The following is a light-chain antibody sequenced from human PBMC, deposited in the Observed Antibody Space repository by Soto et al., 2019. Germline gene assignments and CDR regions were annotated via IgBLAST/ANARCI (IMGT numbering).Light chain of an antibody. CDR3: QQYNNWPPIT. J-gene: IGKJ5*01. CDR1: QSVSSN. V-gene: IGKV3-15*01. CDR2: GAS. Sequence: ETVMTQSPATLSVSPGYGCTLSCRASQSVSSNLAWYQQKPGQAPPLLIYGASTRATGIPARFSGSGSGTEFTLTISSLQSEDFAVYYCQQYNNWPPITFGQGTRVEIK.